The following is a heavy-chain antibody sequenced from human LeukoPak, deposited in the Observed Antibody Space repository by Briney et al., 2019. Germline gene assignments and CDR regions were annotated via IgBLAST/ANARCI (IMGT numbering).Heavy chain of an antibody. J-gene: IGHJ6*03. Sequence: PSETLSLTCSVSGASISSSDYYWGWIRYPPGKGREWLGWINYSGSTSHTPSLKSRVTISVDTSKNHSSLRLTSMAAAYTAVYYWARLTHSYYPDTRGYYPYYYMYVWGKGTTVTVSS. CDR3: ARLTHSYYPDTRGYYPYYYMYV. CDR2: INYSGST. V-gene: IGHV4-39*02. D-gene: IGHD3-22*01. CDR1: GASISSSDYY.